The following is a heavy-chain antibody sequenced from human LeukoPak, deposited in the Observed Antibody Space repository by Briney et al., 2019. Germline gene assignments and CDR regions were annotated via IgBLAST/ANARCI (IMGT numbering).Heavy chain of an antibody. D-gene: IGHD3-10*01. J-gene: IGHJ6*03. CDR1: VGSNSRYY. CDR2: FYTSGSR. V-gene: IGHV4-4*07. CDR3: ARGGDRGYMDF. Sequence: SETVPLTCTGSVGSNSRYYWSWIRQPGGRELEWIGRFYTSGSRNFNPSPNSGVTSLADTSKNHFTPKLRPMTTAGTAVYYWARGGDRGYMDFWSKGTRVTVSS.